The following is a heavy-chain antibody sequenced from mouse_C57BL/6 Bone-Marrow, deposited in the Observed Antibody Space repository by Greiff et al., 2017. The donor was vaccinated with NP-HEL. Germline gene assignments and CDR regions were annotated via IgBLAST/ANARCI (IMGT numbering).Heavy chain of an antibody. CDR2: IDPENGDT. J-gene: IGHJ2*01. Sequence: EVQLQQSGAELVRPGASVKLSCTASGFNIKTDYMHWVKQRPEQGLEWIGWIDPENGDTEYASKFQGKATITADTSSNTAYLQLSSLTSEDTAVYYCTYDYSFDYWGQGTTLTVSS. V-gene: IGHV14-4*01. D-gene: IGHD2-4*01. CDR1: GFNIKTDY. CDR3: TYDYSFDY.